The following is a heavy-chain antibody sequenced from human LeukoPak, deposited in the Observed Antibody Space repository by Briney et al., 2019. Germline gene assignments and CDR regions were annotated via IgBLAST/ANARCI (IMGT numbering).Heavy chain of an antibody. CDR2: INPNSGGT. D-gene: IGHD3-10*01. CDR1: GYTFTGYY. V-gene: IGHV1-2*02. CDR3: ASNGSGSYYYYYMDV. J-gene: IGHJ6*03. Sequence: ASEKVSCKASGYTFTGYYMHWVRPAPGQGLEWMGWINPNSGGTNYAQKFQGRVTMTRDTSISTAYMELSRLRSDDTAVYYCASNGSGSYYYYYMDVWGKGTTVTVSS.